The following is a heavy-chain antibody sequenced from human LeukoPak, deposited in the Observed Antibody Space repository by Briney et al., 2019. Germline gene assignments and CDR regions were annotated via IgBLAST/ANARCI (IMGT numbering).Heavy chain of an antibody. CDR2: ISKTSGTI. Sequence: PGGSLRLSCTASGFPLSAYAMNWVRHAPGMGLQWVSYISKTSGTIYYADSVKGRFTISRDNARNSLYLQMNSLRDDDTGVYFCVRDTGDGSYDYWGQGILVTVSS. CDR3: VRDTGDGSYDY. D-gene: IGHD1-26*01. J-gene: IGHJ4*02. V-gene: IGHV3-48*02. CDR1: GFPLSAYA.